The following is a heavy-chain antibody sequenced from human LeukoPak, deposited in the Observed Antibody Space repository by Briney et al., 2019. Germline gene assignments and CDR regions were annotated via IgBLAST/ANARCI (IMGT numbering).Heavy chain of an antibody. V-gene: IGHV3-23*01. J-gene: IGHJ4*02. CDR1: GFTFSSYA. Sequence: GGSLRLSCAASGFTFSSYAMSWVRQAPGKGLEWVSAISGSGDSTYYADSVKGRFTISRDNSKNTLYLQMNSLRAEDTAVYYCAKVSRFLEWYTLDYWGQGTLVTVSS. CDR3: AKVSRFLEWYTLDY. CDR2: ISGSGDST. D-gene: IGHD3-3*01.